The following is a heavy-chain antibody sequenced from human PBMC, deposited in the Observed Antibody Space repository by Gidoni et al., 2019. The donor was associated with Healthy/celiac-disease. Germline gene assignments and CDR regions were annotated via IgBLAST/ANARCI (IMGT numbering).Heavy chain of an antibody. J-gene: IGHJ4*02. CDR1: GYSFTSYW. CDR2: IDPSDSYT. Sequence: EVQLVQSGAEVKQPGESLRISCKGSGYSFTSYWISWGRQMPGKGLEWMGRIDPSDSYTNDSPSFQGHVTISADKSISTAYLQWSSLKASDTAMYYCASLFPHWTHTGYSSGWYIHWGQGTLVTVSS. V-gene: IGHV5-10-1*03. CDR3: ASLFPHWTHTGYSSGWYIH. D-gene: IGHD6-19*01.